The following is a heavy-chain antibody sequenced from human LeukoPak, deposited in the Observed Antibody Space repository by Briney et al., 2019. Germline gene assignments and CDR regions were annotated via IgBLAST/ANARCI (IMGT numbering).Heavy chain of an antibody. CDR2: IYYSGST. CDR1: GGSISSSSYY. V-gene: IGHV4-39*01. Sequence: PSETLSLTCTVSGGSISSSSYYWGWIRQPPGKGLEWIGSIYYSGSTYYNPSLKSRVTISVDTSKNQFSLKLSSVTAADTAVYYCARRRWSSSSRDAFDIWGQGTMVTVSS. J-gene: IGHJ3*02. D-gene: IGHD6-6*01. CDR3: ARRRWSSSSRDAFDI.